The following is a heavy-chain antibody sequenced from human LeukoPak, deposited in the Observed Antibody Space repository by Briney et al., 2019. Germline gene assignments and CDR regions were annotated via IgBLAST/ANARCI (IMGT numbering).Heavy chain of an antibody. V-gene: IGHV3-66*01. CDR2: IYSDGNT. Sequence: GGSLRLSCAASGFTVSSNYMSWVRQAPGKGLEWVSVIYSDGNTYYADSVKGRFTISRDNSKNTLYLQMNSLRAEDTAVYYCARVAYYDSSGYYSPFDYWGQGTLVTVSS. CDR1: GFTVSSNY. CDR3: ARVAYYDSSGYYSPFDY. D-gene: IGHD3-22*01. J-gene: IGHJ4*02.